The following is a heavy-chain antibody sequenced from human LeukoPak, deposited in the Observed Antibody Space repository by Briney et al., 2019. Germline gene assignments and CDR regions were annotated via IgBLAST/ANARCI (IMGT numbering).Heavy chain of an antibody. CDR2: ISGSGGST. D-gene: IGHD3-22*01. CDR3: AKPYDSSGYYYNY. J-gene: IGHJ4*02. V-gene: IGHV3-23*01. Sequence: PGGSLRLSCAASGFTFSSYAMSWVHQAPGKGLEWVSAISGSGGSTYYADSVKGRFTISRDNSKNTLYLQMNSLRAEDTAVYYCAKPYDSSGYYYNYWGQGTLVTVSS. CDR1: GFTFSSYA.